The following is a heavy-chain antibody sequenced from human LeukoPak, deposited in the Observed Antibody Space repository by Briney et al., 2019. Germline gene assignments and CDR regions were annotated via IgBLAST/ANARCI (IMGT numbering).Heavy chain of an antibody. CDR3: ARERAALDAFDI. CDR1: GGSISSGSYY. CDR2: IYYSGST. D-gene: IGHD6-25*01. Sequence: PSETLSLTCTASGGSISSGSYYWSWIRQPAGKGLEWIGYIYYSGSTNYNPSLKSRVTISVDTSKNQFSLKLSSVTAADTAVYYCARERAALDAFDIWGQGTMVTVSS. V-gene: IGHV4-61*10. J-gene: IGHJ3*02.